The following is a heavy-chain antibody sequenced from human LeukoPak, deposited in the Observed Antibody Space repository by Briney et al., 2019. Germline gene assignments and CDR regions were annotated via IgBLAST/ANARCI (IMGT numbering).Heavy chain of an antibody. Sequence: GGSLRLSCSASGFTFSSYAMYWVRQAPGKGLEYVSAITSNGGSAYYADSVKGRFTISRDNSRNTLYLQMSSLRAVDTAVYYCVKVGGCSGGTCYYFDYWGQGTLVTVSS. D-gene: IGHD2-15*01. CDR3: VKVGGCSGGTCYYFDY. J-gene: IGHJ4*02. CDR2: ITSNGGSA. V-gene: IGHV3-64D*06. CDR1: GFTFSSYA.